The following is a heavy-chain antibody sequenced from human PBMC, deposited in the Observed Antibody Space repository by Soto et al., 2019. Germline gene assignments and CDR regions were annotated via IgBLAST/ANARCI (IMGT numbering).Heavy chain of an antibody. Sequence: EVQLVESGGGLVQPGGSLRLSCAASGFTFSSYWMSWVRQAPGKGLEWVANIKQDGSEKYYVDSVKGRFTISRDNAKNSLYLQMNSLRAEDTAVYYCANLGVDSGYDWDFDYWGQGTLVTVSS. CDR1: GFTFSSYW. CDR2: IKQDGSEK. J-gene: IGHJ4*02. V-gene: IGHV3-7*01. CDR3: ANLGVDSGYDWDFDY. D-gene: IGHD5-12*01.